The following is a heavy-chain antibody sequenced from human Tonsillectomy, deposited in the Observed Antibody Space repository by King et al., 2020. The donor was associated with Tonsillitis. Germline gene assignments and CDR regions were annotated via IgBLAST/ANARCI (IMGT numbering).Heavy chain of an antibody. J-gene: IGHJ4*02. CDR3: AREMNYYDISGYSLFDY. V-gene: IGHV4-39*07. Sequence: QLQESGPGRVKPSETLSLTCTVSGGSISSSGYYWGWIRQPPGKGLEWIGSSYYTGSTYYNPSLKSRVTISVDTSKNQFSLKLSSVIAADTAVYFCAREMNYYDISGYSLFDYWGQGTLVTVSS. D-gene: IGHD3-22*01. CDR2: SYYTGST. CDR1: GGSISSSGYY.